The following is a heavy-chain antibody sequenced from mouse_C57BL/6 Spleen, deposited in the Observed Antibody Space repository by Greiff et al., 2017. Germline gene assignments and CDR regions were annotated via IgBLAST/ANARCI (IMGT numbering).Heavy chain of an antibody. CDR3: ARNYDYTTAWFAY. D-gene: IGHD2-4*01. CDR1: GYTFTSYW. CDR2: IYPGSGST. J-gene: IGHJ3*01. V-gene: IGHV1-55*01. Sequence: QVQLQQPGAELVKPGASVKMSCKASGYTFTSYWITWVKQRPGQGLEWIGDIYPGSGSTNYNEKFKSKATLTVDTSSSTAYMQLSSLTSADSAVYYCARNYDYTTAWFAYWGQGTLVTVSA.